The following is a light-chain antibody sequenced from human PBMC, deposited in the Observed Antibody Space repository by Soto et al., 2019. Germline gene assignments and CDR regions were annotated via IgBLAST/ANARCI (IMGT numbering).Light chain of an antibody. Sequence: QSVLTQPASVSGSPGQSITISCNGTSSDVGSYNLVSWYQQYPGKAPKLMIYEVTKRPSGVSNRFSGSESGNTASLTISGLQAEDEADYYCCSYAGSSTNYVFGTGTKVTVL. J-gene: IGLJ1*01. CDR2: EVT. CDR3: CSYAGSSTNYV. CDR1: SSDVGSYNL. V-gene: IGLV2-23*02.